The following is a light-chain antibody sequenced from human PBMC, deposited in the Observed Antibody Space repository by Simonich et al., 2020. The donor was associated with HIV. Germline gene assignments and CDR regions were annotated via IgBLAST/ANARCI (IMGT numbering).Light chain of an antibody. Sequence: DIVMTQSPDSLAVSLGERATINCKSSQRVLYSSNNKNYLAWYQQKPGQPPKLLIYWASTREAGVPCRFSGSGSGTDFTLTISSLQAEDVAVYYCQQYYSTPPTFGQGTKVEIK. CDR1: QRVLYSSNNKNY. CDR3: QQYYSTPPT. J-gene: IGKJ1*01. CDR2: WAS. V-gene: IGKV4-1*01.